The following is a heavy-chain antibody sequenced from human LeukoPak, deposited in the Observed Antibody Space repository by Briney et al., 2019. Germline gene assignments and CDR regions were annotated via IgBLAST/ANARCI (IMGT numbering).Heavy chain of an antibody. CDR3: ARGNILTGYCFDF. V-gene: IGHV4-34*01. D-gene: IGHD3-9*01. J-gene: IGHJ4*02. CDR1: GGSITGFY. CDR2: IHYTGAT. Sequence: PSETLSLTCAVYGGSITGFYWSWIRQTPGRGLEWVGEIHYTGATSYNPSLKSRATISTDTSKNQFSLRLSSVTAADTAVYYCARGNILTGYCFDFWGQGALVTVSS.